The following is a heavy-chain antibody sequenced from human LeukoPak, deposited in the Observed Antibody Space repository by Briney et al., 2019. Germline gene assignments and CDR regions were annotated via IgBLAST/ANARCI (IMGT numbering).Heavy chain of an antibody. V-gene: IGHV4-4*07. Sequence: SETLSLTCSVSVVSMNGYYWSWLRQSAGNRLEWIGHVDSSGNTNYNHSLESRVTMSVGTSKKQFSLKLTSVTAADMAVYFCARQFLVGSTFHAFDLWGQGTRVTVSS. D-gene: IGHD1-26*01. CDR1: VVSMNGYY. CDR3: ARQFLVGSTFHAFDL. CDR2: VDSSGNT. J-gene: IGHJ3*01.